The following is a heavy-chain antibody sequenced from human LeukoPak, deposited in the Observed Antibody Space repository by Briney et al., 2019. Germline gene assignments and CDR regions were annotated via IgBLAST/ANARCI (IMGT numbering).Heavy chain of an antibody. CDR1: GGTFSSYA. J-gene: IGHJ6*02. CDR2: IIPIFGTA. CDR3: ARRDIVVVPAAIEYYYYGMDV. D-gene: IGHD2-2*01. Sequence: SVKVSCKASGGTFSSYAISWVRRAPGQGLEWMGGIIPIFGTANYAQKFQGRVTITADESTSTAYMELSSLRSEDTAVYYCARRDIVVVPAAIEYYYYGMDVWGQGTTVTVSS. V-gene: IGHV1-69*13.